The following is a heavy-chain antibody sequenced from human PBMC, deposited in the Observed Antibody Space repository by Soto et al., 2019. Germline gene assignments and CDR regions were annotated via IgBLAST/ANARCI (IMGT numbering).Heavy chain of an antibody. CDR2: ITYDGSST. CDR1: GLTFSGYG. Sequence: QVQMVESGGGVVQPRTSLRLSCVVTGLTFSGYGMHWVRQAPGKGLEWVADITYDGSSTYYADAVKGRFTVSRDNSKNILYLQMTSLRGDDTAMYYCAKDQMGRGWRTLDSWAQGTLVIVSS. D-gene: IGHD3-10*01. CDR3: AKDQMGRGWRTLDS. V-gene: IGHV3-30*18. J-gene: IGHJ4*02.